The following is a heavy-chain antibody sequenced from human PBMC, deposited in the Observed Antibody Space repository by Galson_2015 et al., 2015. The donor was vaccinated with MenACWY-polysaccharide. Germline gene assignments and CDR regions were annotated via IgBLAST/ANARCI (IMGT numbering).Heavy chain of an antibody. Sequence: SLRLSCAASGFSLGAWYMSWIRQAPGKGLEWLSYVSKSGDSIYYGDSVKGRFAISRDKARNSLYLQLNSLEAEDTAIYYCARGHYGLDVWGQGTTVTVSS. J-gene: IGHJ6*02. CDR2: VSKSGDSI. CDR3: ARGHYGLDV. V-gene: IGHV3-11*01. CDR1: GFSLGAWY.